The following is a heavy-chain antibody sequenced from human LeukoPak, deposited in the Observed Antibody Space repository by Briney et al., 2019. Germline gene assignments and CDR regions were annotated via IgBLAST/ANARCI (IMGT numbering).Heavy chain of an antibody. CDR1: GGSISSGGHS. CDR2: IYHSGST. J-gene: IGHJ4*02. CDR3: ARTGVTAIY. Sequence: SETLSLTCAVSGGSISSGGHSWSWIRQPPGKGLEWIGYIYHSGSTYYNPSLKSRVTISVDRSKSQFSLKLSSVTAADTAVYYCARTGVTAIYWGQGTLVTVSS. D-gene: IGHD2-21*02. V-gene: IGHV4-30-2*02.